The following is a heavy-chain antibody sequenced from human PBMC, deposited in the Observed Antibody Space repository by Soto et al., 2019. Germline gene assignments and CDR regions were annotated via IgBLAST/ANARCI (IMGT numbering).Heavy chain of an antibody. V-gene: IGHV1-69*02. J-gene: IGHJ4*02. Sequence: SVKVSCKASGGTFSSYTISWVRQAPGQGLEWLGRIIPILGIANYAQKFQGRVTITADKSTSTAYMELSSLRSEDTAVYYCASAYGSGSYWADFDYWGQGTLVTVSS. CDR3: ASAYGSGSYWADFDY. CDR1: GGTFSSYT. CDR2: IIPILGIA. D-gene: IGHD3-10*01.